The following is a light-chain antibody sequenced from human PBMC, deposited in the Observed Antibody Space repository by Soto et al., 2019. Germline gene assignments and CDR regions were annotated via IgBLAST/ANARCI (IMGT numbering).Light chain of an antibody. CDR1: QSVISNF. V-gene: IGKV3D-20*01. CDR2: GAS. J-gene: IGKJ5*01. CDR3: QQYVISVT. Sequence: EIVLKHSRATLSLSPCERATLFFGASQSVISNFLAWYQQKPGLAPRLLIYGASNRATGIPERFSGSGSGTDFTLTISRLEPQDSAMYYCQQYVISVTFGQGTRLEI.